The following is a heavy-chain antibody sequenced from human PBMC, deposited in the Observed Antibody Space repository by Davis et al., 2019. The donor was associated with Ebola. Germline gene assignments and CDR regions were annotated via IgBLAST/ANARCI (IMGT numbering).Heavy chain of an antibody. CDR1: GFTFSSYA. CDR2: VSGSGDNT. Sequence: GGSLRLSCAASGFTFSSYAMNWVRQAPGKGLEWVSTVSGSGDNTYYADSVKGRFSISRDNSKNTLYLQMNSLRAEDTAVYYCAKAATTVTTRDAFDIWGQGTMVTVSS. D-gene: IGHD4-17*01. J-gene: IGHJ3*02. V-gene: IGHV3-23*01. CDR3: AKAATTVTTRDAFDI.